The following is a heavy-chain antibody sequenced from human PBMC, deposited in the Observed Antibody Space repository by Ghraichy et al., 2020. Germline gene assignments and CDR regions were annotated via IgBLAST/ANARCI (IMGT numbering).Heavy chain of an antibody. CDR2: IHHSGST. J-gene: IGHJ1*01. D-gene: IGHD2-21*02. CDR3: ARGPYCGGDCYSGYFHH. V-gene: IGHV4-34*01. Sequence: SQTLSLTCAVYGGSFSGYYWSWIRQPPGKGLEWIGEIHHSGSTNYNPSLKSRVTISVDMSKNQFSLKLSSVTAADTAVYYCARGPYCGGDCYSGYFHHWGQGTLVTVSS. CDR1: GGSFSGYY.